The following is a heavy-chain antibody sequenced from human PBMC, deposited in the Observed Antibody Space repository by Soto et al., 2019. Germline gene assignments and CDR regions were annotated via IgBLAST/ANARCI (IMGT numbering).Heavy chain of an antibody. CDR3: ANRVLRTVFGLVTTTAIYFDF. V-gene: IGHV2-5*02. CDR2: LYWDDDK. D-gene: IGHD3-3*01. CDR1: GFSLTTSGAG. Sequence: QITLNESGPTVVRPTETLTLTCRVSGFSLTTSGAGVGWIRQSPGKSPEWLALLYWDDDKRYSASLKSRLTITKDTSKNQVVLTVSDLDPTDTATYYCANRVLRTVFGLVTTTAIYFDFWGQGTPVAVSS. J-gene: IGHJ4*02.